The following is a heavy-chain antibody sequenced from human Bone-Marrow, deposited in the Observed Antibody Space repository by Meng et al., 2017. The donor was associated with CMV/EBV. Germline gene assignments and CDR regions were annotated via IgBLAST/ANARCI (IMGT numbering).Heavy chain of an antibody. CDR3: ARSIAVAGTSDDY. D-gene: IGHD6-19*01. CDR1: GFTFSSYA. CDR2: ISYDGSNK. J-gene: IGHJ4*02. V-gene: IGHV3-30*04. Sequence: GESLKISCAASGFTFSSYAMHWVRQAPGKGLEWVAVISYDGSNKYYADSVKGRFTISRDNSKNTLYLQMNSLRVDDTAVYYCARSIAVAGTSDDYWGQGTLVTVSS.